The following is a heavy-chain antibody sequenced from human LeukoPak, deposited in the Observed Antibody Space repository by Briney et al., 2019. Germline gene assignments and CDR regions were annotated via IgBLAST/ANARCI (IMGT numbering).Heavy chain of an antibody. Sequence: AGGSLRLSCAASGFTFSSYEMNWVRQAPGKGLEWVSYISSSGSTIYYADSVKGRFTISRDNAKNTLYLQMNSLRAEDTAVYYCARDQVHYDILTGYPYYYYYMDVWGKGTTVTISS. CDR1: GFTFSSYE. D-gene: IGHD3-9*01. CDR3: ARDQVHYDILTGYPYYYYYMDV. V-gene: IGHV3-48*03. J-gene: IGHJ6*03. CDR2: ISSSGSTI.